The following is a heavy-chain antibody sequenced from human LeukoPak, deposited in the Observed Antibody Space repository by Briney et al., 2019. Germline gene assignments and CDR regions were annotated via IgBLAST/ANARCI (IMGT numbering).Heavy chain of an antibody. D-gene: IGHD3-10*01. V-gene: IGHV1-8*01. J-gene: IGHJ4*02. Sequence: ASVKVSCKASGYTFTSYDINWVRQATGQGLEWMGWMNPNSGNTGYAQKFQGRVTMTRNTSISTAYMELSSLRSEDTAVYYCAKGDYGSGSYCLRNWGQGTLVTVSS. CDR2: MNPNSGNT. CDR3: AKGDYGSGSYCLRN. CDR1: GYTFTSYD.